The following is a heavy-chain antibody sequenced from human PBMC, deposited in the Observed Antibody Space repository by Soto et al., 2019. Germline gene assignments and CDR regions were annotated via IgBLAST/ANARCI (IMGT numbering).Heavy chain of an antibody. J-gene: IGHJ4*02. Sequence: GGSLRLSCAASGFTFSSYEMNWVRQAPGKGLEWVSYISSSGSTIYYADSVKGRFTISRDNAKNSLYLQMNSLRAEDTAFYYCASLYGDYSYWGQGTLVTVSS. CDR1: GFTFSSYE. D-gene: IGHD4-17*01. CDR3: ASLYGDYSY. V-gene: IGHV3-48*03. CDR2: ISSSGSTI.